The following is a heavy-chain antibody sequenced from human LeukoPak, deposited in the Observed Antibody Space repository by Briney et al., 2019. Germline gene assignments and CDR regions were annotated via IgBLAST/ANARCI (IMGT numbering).Heavy chain of an antibody. Sequence: SQTLSLTCTVSGGSISSYYWSWIRQPPGKGLEWIGYIYYSGSTNYNPSLKSRVTISVDTSKNQFSLKLSSVTAADTAVYYCARSHESLWFGEYDYWGQGTLVTVSS. D-gene: IGHD3-10*01. CDR2: IYYSGST. CDR1: GGSISSYY. V-gene: IGHV4-59*01. J-gene: IGHJ4*02. CDR3: ARSHESLWFGEYDY.